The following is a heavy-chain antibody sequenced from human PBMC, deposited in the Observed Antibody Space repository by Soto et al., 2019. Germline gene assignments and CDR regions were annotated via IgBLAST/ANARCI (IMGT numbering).Heavy chain of an antibody. Sequence: VRQAPGQVLEWMGWITPFSGDVHYAQKFQERVTITRDRSVNTAYMQMSSLRSEDTAMYFCASGGACAGAVTWELPYHGGQGTLVTVSA. D-gene: IGHD1-26*01. CDR3: ASGGACAGAVTWELPYH. CDR2: ITPFSGDV. J-gene: IGHJ4*02. V-gene: IGHV1-45*02.